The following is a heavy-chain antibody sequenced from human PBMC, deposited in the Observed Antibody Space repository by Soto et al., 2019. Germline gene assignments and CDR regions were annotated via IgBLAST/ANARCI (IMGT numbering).Heavy chain of an antibody. CDR3: ARGAYYDSSGYYYFHAFDI. CDR1: GYTFTSYD. CDR2: MNPNSGNT. V-gene: IGHV1-8*01. J-gene: IGHJ3*02. Sequence: ASVKVSCKASGYTFTSYDSNWVRQATGQGLEWMGWMNPNSGNTGYAQKFQGRVTMTRNTSISTAYMELSSLRSEDTAVYYCARGAYYDSSGYYYFHAFDIGGQGTMV. D-gene: IGHD3-22*01.